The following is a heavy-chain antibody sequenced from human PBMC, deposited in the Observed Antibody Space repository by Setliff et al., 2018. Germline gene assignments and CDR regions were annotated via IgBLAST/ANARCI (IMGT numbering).Heavy chain of an antibody. CDR3: ARGSVEYSRGWYYFDY. CDR1: GGTFNSYA. CDR2: IIPIFGSA. J-gene: IGHJ4*02. V-gene: IGHV1-69*13. Sequence: GASVKVSCKASGGTFNSYAISWVRQAPGQGLEWMGGIIPIFGSANYARTFQGRVTVTADESTSTAYMELSSLRSEDTAVYYCARGSVEYSRGWYYFDYWAQGTLVTVSS. D-gene: IGHD6-19*01.